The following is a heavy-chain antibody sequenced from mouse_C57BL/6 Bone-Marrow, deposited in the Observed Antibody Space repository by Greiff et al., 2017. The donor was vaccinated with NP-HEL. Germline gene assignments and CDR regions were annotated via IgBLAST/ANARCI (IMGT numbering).Heavy chain of an antibody. D-gene: IGHD2-1*01. V-gene: IGHV1-80*01. J-gene: IGHJ3*01. Sequence: QVQLQQSGAELVKPGASVKISCKASGYAFSSYWMNWVKQRPGKGLEWIGQIYPGDGDTNYNGKFKGKATLTADKSSSTAYMQLSSLTSEDSAVYFCARRGGYGNFGGFAYWGQGTLVTVSA. CDR3: ARRGGYGNFGGFAY. CDR1: GYAFSSYW. CDR2: IYPGDGDT.